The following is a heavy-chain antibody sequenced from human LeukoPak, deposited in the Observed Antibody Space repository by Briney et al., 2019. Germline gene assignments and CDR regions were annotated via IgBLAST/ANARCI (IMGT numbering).Heavy chain of an antibody. D-gene: IGHD3-16*02. V-gene: IGHV4-39*07. CDR1: GGSISSSSYY. CDR2: IYYSGST. CDR3: ARVDPSTTVLRLGELSSNYYFDY. Sequence: PSETLSLTCTVSGGSISSSSYYWGWIRQPPGKGLEWIGSIYYSGSTYYNPSLKSRVTISVDTSKNQFSLKLSSVTAADTAVYYCARVDPSTTVLRLGELSSNYYFDYWGQGTLVTVSS. J-gene: IGHJ4*02.